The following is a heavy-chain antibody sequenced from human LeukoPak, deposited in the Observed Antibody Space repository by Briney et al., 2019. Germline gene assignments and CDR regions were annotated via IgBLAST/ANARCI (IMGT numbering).Heavy chain of an antibody. V-gene: IGHV3-9*01. J-gene: IGHJ3*02. CDR2: ISWYSGSI. D-gene: IGHD6-19*01. Sequence: GGSLRLSCAASGFTFDDYAMHWVRQAPGKGLEWVSGISWYSGSIGYADSVKGRFTISRDNAKNSLYLQMNSLRAEDTALYYCAKDIDGSGWYDAFDIWGQGTMVTVSS. CDR3: AKDIDGSGWYDAFDI. CDR1: GFTFDDYA.